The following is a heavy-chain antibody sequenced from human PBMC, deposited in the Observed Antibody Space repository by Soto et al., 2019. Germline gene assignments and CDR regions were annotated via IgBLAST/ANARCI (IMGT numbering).Heavy chain of an antibody. CDR1: GGSISSYY. D-gene: IGHD1-26*01. CDR2: IYYSGST. J-gene: IGHJ4*02. CDR3: ARHSGGYFDY. Sequence: LSLTCTVSGGSISSYYWSWIRQPPGKGLEWIGYIYYSGSTNYNPSLKSRVTISVDTSKNQFSLKLSSVTAADTAVYYCARHSGGYFDYWGQGTLVTVSS. V-gene: IGHV4-59*01.